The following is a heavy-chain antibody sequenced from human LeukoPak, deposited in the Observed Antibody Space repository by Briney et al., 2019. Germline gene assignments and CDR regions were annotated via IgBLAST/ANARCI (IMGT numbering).Heavy chain of an antibody. J-gene: IGHJ4*02. D-gene: IGHD3/OR15-3a*01. Sequence: SETLSLTCTVSGGSISSSSYYWGWIRQPPGEGLEWIGSIYYSGSTYYNPSLKSRVTISVDTSKNQFSLKLSSVTAADTAVYYCARHSRSRDRGTYFDYWGQGTLVTVSS. CDR1: GGSISSSSYY. V-gene: IGHV4-39*01. CDR3: ARHSRSRDRGTYFDY. CDR2: IYYSGST.